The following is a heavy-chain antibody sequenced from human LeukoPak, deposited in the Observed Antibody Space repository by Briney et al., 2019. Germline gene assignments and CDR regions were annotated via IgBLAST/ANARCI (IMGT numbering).Heavy chain of an antibody. CDR3: ARVYYGSGSLHYYYYYMDV. D-gene: IGHD3-10*01. CDR2: IYPGGST. Sequence: GGSLRLSCAASGITVSNNYMSWVRQAPGKGLEWVSVIYPGGSTFYADSVKGRFTISRDNSKNTLYLQMNSLRAEDTAVYYCARVYYGSGSLHYYYYYMDVWGKGTTVTISS. J-gene: IGHJ6*03. CDR1: GITVSNNY. V-gene: IGHV3-53*01.